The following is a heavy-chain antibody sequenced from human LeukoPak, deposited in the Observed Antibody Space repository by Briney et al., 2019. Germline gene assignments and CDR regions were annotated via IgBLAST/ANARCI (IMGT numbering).Heavy chain of an antibody. D-gene: IGHD6-13*01. V-gene: IGHV3-33*01. Sequence: PGRSLRLSCAASGFTFSSYGMHWVRQAPGKGLEWVAVIWYDGSNKYYADSVKGRFTISRGNSKNTLYLQMNSLRAEDTAVYYCASMSSSWYLDYWGQGTLVTVSS. CDR2: IWYDGSNK. J-gene: IGHJ4*02. CDR1: GFTFSSYG. CDR3: ASMSSSWYLDY.